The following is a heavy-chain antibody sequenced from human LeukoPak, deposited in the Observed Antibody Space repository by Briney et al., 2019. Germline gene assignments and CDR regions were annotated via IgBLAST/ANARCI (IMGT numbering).Heavy chain of an antibody. V-gene: IGHV3-30-3*01. D-gene: IGHD6-13*01. Sequence: GGSLRLSCAASGFTFSSYDMHWVRQAPGKGLEWVAVISYDGSNKYYADSVKGRFTISRDNSKNTLYLQMNSLRAEDTAVYYCARDRIAAAGINWFDPWGQGTLVTVSS. CDR2: ISYDGSNK. CDR1: GFTFSSYD. J-gene: IGHJ5*02. CDR3: ARDRIAAAGINWFDP.